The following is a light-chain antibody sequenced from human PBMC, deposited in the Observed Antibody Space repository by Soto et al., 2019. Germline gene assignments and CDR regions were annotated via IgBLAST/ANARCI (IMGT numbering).Light chain of an antibody. Sequence: QSVLTQPASVSGSPGQSITISFTGTSSDVGGYNYVSWYQQYPGKAPKLMIYDVSNRPSGVSNRFSGSKSGNTASLTISGLQAEDEADYYCSSYTSSSTLVVFGGGTKVTVL. CDR1: SSDVGGYNY. CDR3: SSYTSSSTLVV. J-gene: IGLJ2*01. CDR2: DVS. V-gene: IGLV2-14*01.